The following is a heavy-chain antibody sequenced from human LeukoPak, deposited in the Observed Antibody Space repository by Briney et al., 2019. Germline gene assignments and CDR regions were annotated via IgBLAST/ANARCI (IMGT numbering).Heavy chain of an antibody. J-gene: IGHJ4*02. D-gene: IGHD6-13*01. V-gene: IGHV3-15*01. Sequence: PGGSLRLSCVASGFTFSSRDWMTWVRQAPGKGLEWVGRIKSKTDGGTTDYAAPVKGRFTISRDDSKNTLYLQMNSLKTEDTAVYYCTTDPSFSSSWYFAFDYWGQGTLVTVSS. CDR2: IKSKTDGGTT. CDR1: GFTFSSRDW. CDR3: TTDPSFSSSWYFAFDY.